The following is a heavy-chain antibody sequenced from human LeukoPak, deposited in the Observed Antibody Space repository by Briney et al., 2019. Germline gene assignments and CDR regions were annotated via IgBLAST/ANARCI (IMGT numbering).Heavy chain of an antibody. CDR2: ISGSGGST. Sequence: GGSLRLSCAASGFTFSSYSMNWVRQAPGKGLEWVSAISGSGGSTYYADSVKGRFTISRDNSKNTLYLQMNSLRAEDTAVYYCAKGGGLMVRGVIISPNNWFDPWGQGTLVTVSS. CDR3: AKGGGLMVRGVIISPNNWFDP. J-gene: IGHJ5*02. D-gene: IGHD3-10*01. CDR1: GFTFSSYS. V-gene: IGHV3-23*01.